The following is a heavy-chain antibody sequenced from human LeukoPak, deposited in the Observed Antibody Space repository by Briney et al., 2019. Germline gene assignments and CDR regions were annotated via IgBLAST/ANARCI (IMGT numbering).Heavy chain of an antibody. CDR3: ARSEYDLQGSSARWPDY. J-gene: IGHJ4*02. CDR2: INPNSGDT. D-gene: IGHD2/OR15-2a*01. CDR1: GYTFTGYY. V-gene: IGHV1-2*06. Sequence: GASVKVSCKASGYTFTGYYVHWVRQAPGQGLEWMGRINPNSGDTNYAQKFQGRVTMTRDTSISTAYMELSSLGSEDTAVYYYARSEYDLQGSSARWPDYWGQGALVTVSS.